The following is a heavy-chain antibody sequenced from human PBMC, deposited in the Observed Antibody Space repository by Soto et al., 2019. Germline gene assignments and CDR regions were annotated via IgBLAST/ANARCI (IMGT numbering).Heavy chain of an antibody. D-gene: IGHD3-22*01. V-gene: IGHV1-69*01. Sequence: QVQLVQSGAEVKKPGSSVKVSCKASGDTFSSYAISWVRQAPGQGLEWMGGIIPIFGTANYAQKFQGRVTITADESTSPAYMELSSLRSEDTALYYCARDGSGYRSRASPMDVWGQGTTVTVSS. CDR1: GDTFSSYA. CDR2: IIPIFGTA. CDR3: ARDGSGYRSRASPMDV. J-gene: IGHJ6*02.